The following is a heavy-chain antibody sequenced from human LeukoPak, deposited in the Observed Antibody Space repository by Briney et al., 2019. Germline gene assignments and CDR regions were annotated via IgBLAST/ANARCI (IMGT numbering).Heavy chain of an antibody. V-gene: IGHV3-21*01. Sequence: GGSLRLSCAASGSTFSSYSMNWVRQAPGEGLEWVSSISSSSSYIYYADSVKGRFTISRDNAKNSLYLQMNSLRAEDTAVYYCARVRRGYLDYWGQGTLVTVSS. CDR3: ARVRRGYLDY. D-gene: IGHD5-12*01. CDR2: ISSSSSYI. CDR1: GSTFSSYS. J-gene: IGHJ4*02.